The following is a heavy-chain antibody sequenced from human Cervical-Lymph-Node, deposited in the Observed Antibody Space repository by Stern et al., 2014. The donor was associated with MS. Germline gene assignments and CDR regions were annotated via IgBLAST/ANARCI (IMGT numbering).Heavy chain of an antibody. J-gene: IGHJ2*01. D-gene: IGHD4-17*01. V-gene: IGHV5-51*01. CDR3: ARRDDYGDYGWYFDL. CDR1: GYSFTSYW. CDR2: IYPGDSDT. Sequence: MQLVQSGAEVKKPGESLKISCKGSGYSFTSYWIGWVRQMPGKGLEGMGIIYPGDSDTRYSPSFQGQVTISADKSISTAYLQWSSLKASDTAMYYCARRDDYGDYGWYFDLWGRGTLVTVSS.